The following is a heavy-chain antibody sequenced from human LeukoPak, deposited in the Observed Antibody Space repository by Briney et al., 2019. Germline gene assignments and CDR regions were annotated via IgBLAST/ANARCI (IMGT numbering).Heavy chain of an antibody. V-gene: IGHV3-48*04. CDR1: GFTFSSYS. CDR2: ISSSSGTI. CDR3: ARTGTTWGNNWFDP. Sequence: GGSLRLSCAASGFTFSSYSMHWVRQAPGKGLEWVSYISSSSGTIYYADSVKGRFTISRDNAKNSLYLQMNSLRAEDTAVYYCARTGTTWGNNWFDPWGQGTLVTVSS. J-gene: IGHJ5*02. D-gene: IGHD1-1*01.